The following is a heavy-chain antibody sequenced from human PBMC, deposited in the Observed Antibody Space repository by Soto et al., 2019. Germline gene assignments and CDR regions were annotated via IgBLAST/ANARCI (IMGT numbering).Heavy chain of an antibody. CDR3: TRETVAGITGLDY. CDR2: ISVSDAFI. Sequence: SSSSYYWGWIRQPPGKGLEWVSGISVSDAFIYYADSVRGRFSISRDASENILYLQMNSLRVDDTALYYCTRETVAGITGLDYWGPGTLVTVSS. J-gene: IGHJ4*02. CDR1: SSSSYY. V-gene: IGHV3-23*01. D-gene: IGHD1-20*01.